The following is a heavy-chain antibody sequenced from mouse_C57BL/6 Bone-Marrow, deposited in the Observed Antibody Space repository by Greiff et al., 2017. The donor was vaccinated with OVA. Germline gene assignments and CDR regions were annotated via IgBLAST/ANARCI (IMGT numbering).Heavy chain of an antibody. J-gene: IGHJ4*01. D-gene: IGHD2-4*01. V-gene: IGHV2-6*01. CDR1: GFSLTSYG. CDR3: ARYDYDKGYAMDY. CDR2: IWGVGST. Sequence: LVESGPGLVAPSQSLSITCTVSGFSLTSYGVDWVRQSPGKGLEWLGVIWGVGSTNYNSALKSRLSISKDNSKSQVFLKMNSLQTDDTAMYYCARYDYDKGYAMDYWGQGTSVTVSS.